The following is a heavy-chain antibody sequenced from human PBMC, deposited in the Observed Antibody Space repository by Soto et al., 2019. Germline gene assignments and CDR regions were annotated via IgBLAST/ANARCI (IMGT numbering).Heavy chain of an antibody. J-gene: IGHJ5*02. V-gene: IGHV1-2*02. CDR2: MNPNTGGA. CDR1: GYTFTGYY. CDR3: AKYSGGTYYDFWSGYFNNWFDP. Sequence: APVKVSCKASGYTFTGYYIYWVRQAPGQGLESMGWMNPNTGGANYAQKFQDRITMTRDTSISTGYMELSGLRSDDTAVYYCAKYSGGTYYDFWSGYFNNWFDPWGQGTLVTVSS. D-gene: IGHD3-3*01.